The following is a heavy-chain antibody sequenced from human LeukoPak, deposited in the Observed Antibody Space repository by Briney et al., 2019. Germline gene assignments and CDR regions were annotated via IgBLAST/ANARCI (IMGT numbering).Heavy chain of an antibody. Sequence: GGSLRLSCAASGFTVSSNYMSWVRQAPGKGLEWVSVIYSGGSTYYADSVKGRFTISRDNSKNTLYLQMNSLRAEDTALYYCARVYELREEDYYYYYMDVWGKGTTVTISS. J-gene: IGHJ6*03. CDR1: GFTVSSNY. CDR3: ARVYELREEDYYYYYMDV. D-gene: IGHD5/OR15-5a*01. V-gene: IGHV3-53*01. CDR2: IYSGGST.